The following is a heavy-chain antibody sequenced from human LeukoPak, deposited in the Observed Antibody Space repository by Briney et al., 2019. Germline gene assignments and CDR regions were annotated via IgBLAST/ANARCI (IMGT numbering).Heavy chain of an antibody. CDR1: GYTFTSYG. CDR2: ISAYNGNT. D-gene: IGHD2-15*01. CDR3: ARVLCRGSCYVTTNQFDY. J-gene: IGHJ4*02. V-gene: IGHV1-18*01. Sequence: ASVKVSCKASGYTFTSYGISWVRQAPGQGLEWMGWISAYNGNTNYAQKLQGRVTMTTDTSTSTAYMELRSLRSDDTAVYYCARVLCRGSCYVTTNQFDYWGQGTLVTVSS.